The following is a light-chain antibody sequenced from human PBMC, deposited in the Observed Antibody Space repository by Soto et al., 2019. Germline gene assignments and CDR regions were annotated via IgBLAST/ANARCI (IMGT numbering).Light chain of an antibody. CDR1: SGDIGNNA. J-gene: IGLJ2*01. CDR2: YDD. V-gene: IGLV1-36*01. CDR3: ASWEDSLNSPL. Sequence: QSVLTQPPSASEAPRQWVTISCSGSSGDIGNNAVNWYQQHPGKAPKLLIYYDDMLPPGVSDRFSGSKSGTSASLAISGLQSEDEADYYCASWEDSLNSPLFGGGTKVTVL.